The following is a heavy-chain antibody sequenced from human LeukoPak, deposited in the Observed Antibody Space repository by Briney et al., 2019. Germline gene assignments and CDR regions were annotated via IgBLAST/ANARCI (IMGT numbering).Heavy chain of an antibody. J-gene: IGHJ4*02. V-gene: IGHV3-21*01. D-gene: IGHD2-2*01. CDR3: ARARGYCSSTSCYYFDY. CDR2: ISSSSSYI. Sequence: GSLRLSCAAAGFTFSSYSMNWVRQAPGKGLEWVSSISSSSSYIYYADSVKGRFTISRDNAKNSLYLQMNSLRAEDTAVYYCARARGYCSSTSCYYFDYWGQGTLVTVSS. CDR1: GFTFSSYS.